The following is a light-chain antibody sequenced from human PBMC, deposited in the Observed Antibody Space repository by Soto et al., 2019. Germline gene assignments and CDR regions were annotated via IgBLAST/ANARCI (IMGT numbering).Light chain of an antibody. Sequence: IVLTQSPGTLSLSPGERATLSCRANQIVSNVYLAWYQQRPGQPPRLLIYGASSRATGVPDRFSGSGSGTNFTLTISRLEPEDFAVYYCQQYGSSPCTFGQGTKLEIK. V-gene: IGKV3-20*01. CDR2: GAS. CDR1: QIVSNVY. J-gene: IGKJ2*02. CDR3: QQYGSSPCT.